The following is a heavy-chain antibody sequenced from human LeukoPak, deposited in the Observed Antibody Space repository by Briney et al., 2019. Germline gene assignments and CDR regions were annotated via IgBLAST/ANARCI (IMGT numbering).Heavy chain of an antibody. CDR2: INTDGSGT. J-gene: IGHJ4*02. CDR1: GFTFSTYW. CDR3: ATFPTVTVIVGGVFDY. D-gene: IGHD3-22*01. V-gene: IGHV3-74*01. Sequence: PTGGSLRLSCAASGFTFSTYWMHWVRQAPGKGLVWVSYINTDGSGTSYADSVKGRFTISRDNAKNTLYLQMNSLRAEDTAVYYCATFPTVTVIVGGVFDYWGQGTLVTVSS.